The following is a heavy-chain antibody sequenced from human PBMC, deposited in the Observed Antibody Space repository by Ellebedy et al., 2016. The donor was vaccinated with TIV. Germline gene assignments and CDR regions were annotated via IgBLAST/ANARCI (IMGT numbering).Heavy chain of an antibody. CDR1: GFTFSPYS. D-gene: IGHD1-1*01. Sequence: GESLKISCAASGFTFSPYSMNWVRQAPGKGLEWVSYISGSSLTRFYADSVKGRFTISRDNAKSSLYLQMDSLRVEDTAVYYCARDMAWGNERMNDAFDIWGQGTMVIVSS. CDR2: ISGSSLTR. CDR3: ARDMAWGNERMNDAFDI. V-gene: IGHV3-48*04. J-gene: IGHJ3*02.